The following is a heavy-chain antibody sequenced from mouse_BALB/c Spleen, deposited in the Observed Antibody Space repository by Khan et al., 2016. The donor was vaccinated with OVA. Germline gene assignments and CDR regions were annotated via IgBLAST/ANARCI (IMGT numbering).Heavy chain of an antibody. CDR2: ISYSGST. CDR1: GYSITSGYG. J-gene: IGHJ2*01. Sequence: EVQLKESGPGLVKPSQSLSLTCTVTGYSITSGYGWNWIRQFPGNKLEWMVYISYSGSTNYNPSLKSRISITRDTSKNHFFIQFNSVTTEDTATYYCARTARIKYWGQGTTLTVSS. V-gene: IGHV3-2*02. CDR3: ARTARIKY. D-gene: IGHD1-2*01.